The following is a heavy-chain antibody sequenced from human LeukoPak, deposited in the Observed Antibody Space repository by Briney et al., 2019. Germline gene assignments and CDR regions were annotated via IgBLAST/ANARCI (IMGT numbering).Heavy chain of an antibody. CDR2: ISSSSSYI. Sequence: GGSLRLSCAASGFTFSSYSMNWVRQAPGKGLEWVSSISSSSSYINYADSVKGRFTISRDNTKNSLYLQMNSLRAEDTAVYYCARKDYYDSSGYFRAPDYYYYYYMDVWGKGATVTVSS. V-gene: IGHV3-21*01. D-gene: IGHD3-22*01. CDR3: ARKDYYDSSGYFRAPDYYYYYYMDV. J-gene: IGHJ6*03. CDR1: GFTFSSYS.